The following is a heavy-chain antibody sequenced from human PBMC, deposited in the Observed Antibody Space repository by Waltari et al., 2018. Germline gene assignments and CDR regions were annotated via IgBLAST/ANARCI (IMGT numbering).Heavy chain of an antibody. Sequence: QVQLVQSGAEVKKPGSSVQVSCKASGGTFSSYTISWVRQAPGQGLELMGRLIPILGIANYAQKFQGRVTITADKSTSTAYMELSSLRSEDTAVYYCARGTAVAGSGWFDPWGQGTLVTVSS. V-gene: IGHV1-69*02. J-gene: IGHJ5*02. D-gene: IGHD6-19*01. CDR1: GGTFSSYT. CDR2: LIPILGIA. CDR3: ARGTAVAGSGWFDP.